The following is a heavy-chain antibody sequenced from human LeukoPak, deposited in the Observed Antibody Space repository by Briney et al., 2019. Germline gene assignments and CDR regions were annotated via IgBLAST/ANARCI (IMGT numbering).Heavy chain of an antibody. Sequence: GGSLRLSCAASGFTFSDYYMSWIRQAPGKGLEWVSDISSSGSTIYYADSVKGRFTISRDNAKNSLYLHMNSLRAEDTAVYYCARDFFAFGGVIALLDYWGQGTLVTVSS. CDR2: ISSSGSTI. CDR1: GFTFSDYY. D-gene: IGHD3-16*02. V-gene: IGHV3-11*04. CDR3: ARDFFAFGGVIALLDY. J-gene: IGHJ4*02.